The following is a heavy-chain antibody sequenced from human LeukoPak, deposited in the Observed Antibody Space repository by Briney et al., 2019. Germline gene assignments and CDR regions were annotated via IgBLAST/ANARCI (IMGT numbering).Heavy chain of an antibody. J-gene: IGHJ4*02. Sequence: GGSLRDSCAASGLNLCLYSMTSVGQAPGKGLEWVSYIIGSSSTIYYADSVKGRFTVSRDNAKNSLYLQMNSLTAEDTAVYYCARGTGSSSWEYFDYWGEGTLVTVSS. D-gene: IGHD6-13*01. CDR3: ARGTGSSSWEYFDY. V-gene: IGHV3-48*01. CDR1: GLNLCLYS. CDR2: IIGSSSTI.